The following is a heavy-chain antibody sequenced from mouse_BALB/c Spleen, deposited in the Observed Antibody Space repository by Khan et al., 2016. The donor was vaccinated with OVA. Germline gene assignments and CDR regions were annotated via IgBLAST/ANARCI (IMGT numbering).Heavy chain of an antibody. CDR3: ASPGPDGNYVWFAY. D-gene: IGHD2-1*01. J-gene: IGHJ3*01. V-gene: IGHV7-3*02. CDR1: GFTFTDYY. Sequence: EVELVESGGGLVQPGGSLRLSCATSGFTFTDYYMSWVRQPPGKALEWLGFIRNKANGYTTEYSASVKGRFTISRDNSQSILYLQMNTLRAEDSATDYCASPGPDGNYVWFAYWGQGTLVTVSA. CDR2: IRNKANGYTT.